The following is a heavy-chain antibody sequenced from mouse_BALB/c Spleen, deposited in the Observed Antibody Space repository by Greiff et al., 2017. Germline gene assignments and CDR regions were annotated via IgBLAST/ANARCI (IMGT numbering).Heavy chain of an antibody. V-gene: IGHV1-84*02. Sequence: VQGVESGPELVKPGASVKISCKASGYTFTDYYINWVKQKPGQGLEWIGWIYPGSGNTKYNEKFKGKATLTVDTSSSTAYMQLSSLTSEDTAVYFCAREVYGSQFAYWGQGTLVTVSA. CDR3: AREVYGSQFAY. J-gene: IGHJ3*01. D-gene: IGHD2-1*01. CDR1: GYTFTDYY. CDR2: IYPGSGNT.